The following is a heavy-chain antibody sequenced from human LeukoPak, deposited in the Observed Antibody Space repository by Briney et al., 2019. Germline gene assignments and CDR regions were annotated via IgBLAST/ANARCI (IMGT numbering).Heavy chain of an antibody. CDR2: ISSSGSTI. D-gene: IGHD3-10*01. CDR1: GFTFSSYE. Sequence: QPGGSLRLSCAASGFTFSSYEMNWVRQAPGKGLEWVSYISSSGSTIYYADSVKGRFTISRDNAKNSLYLQMNSLRAEDTAVYYCARGGTGELLYFGYWGQGTLVTVSS. V-gene: IGHV3-48*03. CDR3: ARGGTGELLYFGY. J-gene: IGHJ4*02.